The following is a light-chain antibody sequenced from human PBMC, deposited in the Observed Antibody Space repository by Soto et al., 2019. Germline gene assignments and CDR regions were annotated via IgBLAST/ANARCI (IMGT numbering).Light chain of an antibody. CDR2: DVS. Sequence: QSALTQPPSASGSPGQSVTISCTGTSSDVGGYNYVSWYQQHPGKAPKLMIYDVSKRPSGVPDRFSGSKSGNTASLTVSGLQAEDEADYYCSSYAGSNSFVFGGGTQLTVL. CDR3: SSYAGSNSFV. CDR1: SSDVGGYNY. J-gene: IGLJ3*02. V-gene: IGLV2-8*01.